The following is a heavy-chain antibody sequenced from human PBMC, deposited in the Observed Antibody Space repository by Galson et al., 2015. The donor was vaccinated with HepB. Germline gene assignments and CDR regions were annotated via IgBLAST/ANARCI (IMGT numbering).Heavy chain of an antibody. CDR2: ISAYNGNT. Sequence: SVKVSCKASGYTFTSYGISWVRQAPGQGLEWMGWISAYNGNTNYAQKLQGRVTMTTDTSTSTAYMELRSLRSDDTAVYYCAIDHLLAGCHPPPHSNGRGLCMDGYYYYYYGMDVWGQGTTVTVSS. D-gene: IGHD2-2*01. CDR1: GYTFTSYG. V-gene: IGHV1-18*01. J-gene: IGHJ6*02. CDR3: AIDHLLAGCHPPPHSNGRGLCMDGYYYYYYGMDV.